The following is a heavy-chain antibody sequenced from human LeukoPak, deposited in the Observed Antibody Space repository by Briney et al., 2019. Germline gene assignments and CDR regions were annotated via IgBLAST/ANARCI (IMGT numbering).Heavy chain of an antibody. J-gene: IGHJ4*02. Sequence: GGSLRLYCAASGFTFSNYAMSWVRQAPGKGLEWVSVIYSGGSTYYADSVKGRFTISRDNSKNTLYLQMNSLRAEDTAVYYCARGGGYRPYDYWGQGTLVTVSS. CDR1: GFTFSNYA. D-gene: IGHD5-12*01. CDR2: IYSGGST. CDR3: ARGGGYRPYDY. V-gene: IGHV3-53*01.